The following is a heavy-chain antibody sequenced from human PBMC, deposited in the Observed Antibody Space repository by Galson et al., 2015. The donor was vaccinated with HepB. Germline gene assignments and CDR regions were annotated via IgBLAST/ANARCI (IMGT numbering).Heavy chain of an antibody. CDR3: ARGHYDILTGYSAHPYYYGMDV. D-gene: IGHD3-9*01. CDR2: IYSGGST. Sequence: SLRLSCAASGFTVSSNYMSWVRQAPGKGLEWVSVIYSGGSTYYADSVKGRFTISRHNSKNTLYLQMNSLRAEDTAVYYCARGHYDILTGYSAHPYYYGMDVWGQGTTVTVSS. CDR1: GFTVSSNY. J-gene: IGHJ6*02. V-gene: IGHV3-53*04.